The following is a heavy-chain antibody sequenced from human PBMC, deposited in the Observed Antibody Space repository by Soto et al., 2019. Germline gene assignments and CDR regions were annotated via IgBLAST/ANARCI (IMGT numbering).Heavy chain of an antibody. CDR3: ARYDVHGSGGSCYGGPMNL. V-gene: IGHV3-66*01. CDR1: GFTVSSNY. J-gene: IGHJ6*03. Sequence: EVQLVATWGGLGQPGGYLRLSFAASGFTVSSNYMSWVRPAPGKGLEWVSVIYNDGSGVTTYYADSVKGRFTISSDKSQNTLFLHMNSLIAEDTAVYYCARYDVHGSGGSCYGGPMNLWGEGTTVTVSS. CDR2: IYNDGSGVTT. D-gene: IGHD2-15*01.